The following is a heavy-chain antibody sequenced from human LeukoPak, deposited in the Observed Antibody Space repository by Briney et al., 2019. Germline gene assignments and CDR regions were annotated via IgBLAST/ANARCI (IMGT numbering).Heavy chain of an antibody. V-gene: IGHV1-46*01. CDR3: AREGLDYGSGSYEPIY. J-gene: IGHJ4*01. Sequence: ASVKVSCKASGYTFTSYYMHWVRQAPGQGLEWMGIINPSGGSTSYAQKFQGRVTTTRDTSTSTVYMELSSLRSEDTAVYYCAREGLDYGSGSYEPIYWGQGTLVTVSS. CDR2: INPSGGST. D-gene: IGHD3-10*01. CDR1: GYTFTSYY.